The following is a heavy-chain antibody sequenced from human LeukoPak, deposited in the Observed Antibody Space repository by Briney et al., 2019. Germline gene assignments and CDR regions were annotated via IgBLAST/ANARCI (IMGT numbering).Heavy chain of an antibody. CDR2: ISGSGGST. CDR3: AKLGYCSSTSCPGFDY. J-gene: IGHJ4*02. D-gene: IGHD2-2*01. V-gene: IGHV3-23*01. Sequence: GGSLRLSCAASGFTFSSYAMSWVRQAPGKGLEWVSTISGSGGSTYYADSVKVRFTISRDNSKNTLYLQMNSLRAEDTAVYYCAKLGYCSSTSCPGFDYWGQETLVTVSS. CDR1: GFTFSSYA.